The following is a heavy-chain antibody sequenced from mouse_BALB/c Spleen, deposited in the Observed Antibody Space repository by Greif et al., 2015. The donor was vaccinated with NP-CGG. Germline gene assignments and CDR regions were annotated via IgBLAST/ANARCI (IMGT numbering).Heavy chain of an antibody. J-gene: IGHJ4*01. CDR2: IAPGSGST. Sequence: DLVKPGASVKLSCKASGYTFTSYWINWIKQRPGQGLEWIGRIAPGSGSTYYNEMLKGKATLTVDTSSSTAYIQLSSLSSEDSAVYFCARSHGTARPGMDYWGQGTSVTVSS. V-gene: IGHV1S41*01. CDR1: GYTFTSYW. CDR3: ARSHGTARPGMDY. D-gene: IGHD3-3*01.